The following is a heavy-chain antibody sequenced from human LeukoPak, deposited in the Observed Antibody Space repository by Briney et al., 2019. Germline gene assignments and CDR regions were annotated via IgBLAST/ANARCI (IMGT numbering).Heavy chain of an antibody. Sequence: GGSLRLSCAASGFIFDDHAMHWVRQAPGKGLEWVSGISWNSGSLGYADSVKGQFTISRDNAKNSLYLQMNSLRPEDTALYYCAKEWAVRGPISTLEYWGQGTLVTVSS. V-gene: IGHV3-9*01. J-gene: IGHJ4*02. CDR3: AKEWAVRGPISTLEY. D-gene: IGHD3-10*01. CDR2: ISWNSGSL. CDR1: GFIFDDHA.